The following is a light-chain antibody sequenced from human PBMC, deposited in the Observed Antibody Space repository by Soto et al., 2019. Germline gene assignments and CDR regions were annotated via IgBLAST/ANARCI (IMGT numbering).Light chain of an antibody. Sequence: QSALTQPASVSGSPGQSITISCTGTSSDVGGYNYVSWYQQHPGKAPKLMIDAVSNRPSGVSNRFSGSKSGNTASLTISGLQAEDEADYYCSSYTSSSTAVFGGGTQLTVL. CDR1: SSDVGGYNY. V-gene: IGLV2-14*01. CDR2: AVS. J-gene: IGLJ7*01. CDR3: SSYTSSSTAV.